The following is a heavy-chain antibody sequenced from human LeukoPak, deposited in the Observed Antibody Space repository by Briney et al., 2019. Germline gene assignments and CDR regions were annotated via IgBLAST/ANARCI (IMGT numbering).Heavy chain of an antibody. CDR1: GGSISSYY. CDR2: IYYSGST. D-gene: IGHD2-2*01. J-gene: IGHJ6*03. CDR3: ARDIVVVPAATDYYYYYMDV. V-gene: IGHV4-59*01. Sequence: SETLSLTCTVSGGSISSYYWSWIRQPPGKGLEWIAYIYYSGSTNYNPSLKSRVTISVDTSKNQFSLKLSSVTAADTAVYYCARDIVVVPAATDYYYYYMDVWGKGTTVTVSS.